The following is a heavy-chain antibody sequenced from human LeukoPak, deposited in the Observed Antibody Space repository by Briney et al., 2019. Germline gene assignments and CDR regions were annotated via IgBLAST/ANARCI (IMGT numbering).Heavy chain of an antibody. V-gene: IGHV4-34*08. Sequence: PGGSLRLSCAASGFTFSSYAMSWARQPPGKGLEWIGEINHSGSTNYNPSLKNRVTISVDTSKNQFSLKLSSVTAADTAVYYCAPRTRYYVDYWGQGTLVTVSS. CDR2: INHSGST. J-gene: IGHJ4*02. D-gene: IGHD3/OR15-3a*01. CDR1: GFTFSSYA. CDR3: APRTRYYVDY.